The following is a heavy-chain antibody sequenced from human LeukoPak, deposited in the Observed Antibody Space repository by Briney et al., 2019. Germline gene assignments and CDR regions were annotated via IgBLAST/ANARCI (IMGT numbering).Heavy chain of an antibody. CDR2: IKSKTDGGTT. CDR1: GFTFSNAW. J-gene: IGHJ3*02. Sequence: GGSLRLSCAASGFTFSNAWMSWVRQAPGKGLEWVGRIKSKTDGGTTDYAAPVKGRFTISRGDSKNTLYLQMNSLRAEDTAVYYCARGNIVVVTADAFDIWGQGTMVTVSS. CDR3: ARGNIVVVTADAFDI. D-gene: IGHD2-21*02. V-gene: IGHV3-15*01.